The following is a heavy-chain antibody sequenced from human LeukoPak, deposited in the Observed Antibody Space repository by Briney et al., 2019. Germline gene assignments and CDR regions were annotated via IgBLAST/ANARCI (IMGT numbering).Heavy chain of an antibody. CDR1: GGSISSYY. CDR2: IYYSGST. J-gene: IGHJ4*02. Sequence: SETLSLTCTVSGGSISSYYWSWIRQPPGKGLEWIGYIYYSGSTNYNPSPKSRVTISVDTSKNQFSLKLSSVTAADTAVYYCARADSSGYYWYFDYWGQGTLVTVSS. V-gene: IGHV4-59*01. CDR3: ARADSSGYYWYFDY. D-gene: IGHD3-22*01.